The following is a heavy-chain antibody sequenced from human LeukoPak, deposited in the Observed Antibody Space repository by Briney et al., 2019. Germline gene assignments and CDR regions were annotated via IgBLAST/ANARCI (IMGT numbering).Heavy chain of an antibody. CDR1: GFSFSSYA. J-gene: IGHJ4*02. Sequence: PGGSLRLSCTAYGFSFSSYAMDWVRQAPGKGLEYVSAISGNGGITYYANSVKGRFTISRDNSKNTLYLQMGSLRTEDMAVYYFATLSHSDYFDYWGQGTLVTVSS. V-gene: IGHV3-64*01. CDR3: ATLSHSDYFDY. CDR2: ISGNGGIT.